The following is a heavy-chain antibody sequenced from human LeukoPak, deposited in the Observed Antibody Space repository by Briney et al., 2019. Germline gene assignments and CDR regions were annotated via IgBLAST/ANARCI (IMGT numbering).Heavy chain of an antibody. J-gene: IGHJ4*02. CDR3: ARGSYSGYAYFDY. V-gene: IGHV4-59*11. CDR2: IYYSGST. D-gene: IGHD5-12*01. Sequence: SETLSLTCAVSGGSISSHYWSWIRQPPGKGLEWIGYIYYSGSTNYNPSLKSRVTRLVDTYKNQFSLKLSSMTAADTAVYYCARGSYSGYAYFDYWGQGTLVTVSS. CDR1: GGSISSHY.